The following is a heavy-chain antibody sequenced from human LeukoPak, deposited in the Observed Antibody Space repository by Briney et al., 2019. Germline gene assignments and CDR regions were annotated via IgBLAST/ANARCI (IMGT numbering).Heavy chain of an antibody. D-gene: IGHD3-10*01. V-gene: IGHV4-59*01. CDR1: GGSISSYY. J-gene: IGHJ2*01. CDR2: IYYSGST. CDR3: ARSSYYASGSPDL. Sequence: SETLSLTCTVSGGSISSYYWIWIRQPPGKGLEWIGYIYYSGSTNYNPSLKSRVTISVDTSKNQFSLKLSSVTAADTAVYYCARSSYYASGSPDLWGRGTLVTVSS.